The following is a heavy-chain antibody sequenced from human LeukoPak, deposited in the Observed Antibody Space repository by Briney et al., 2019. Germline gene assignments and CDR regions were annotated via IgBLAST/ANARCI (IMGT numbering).Heavy chain of an antibody. J-gene: IGHJ4*02. D-gene: IGHD1-14*01. CDR3: ARGLGMDRRFDY. V-gene: IGHV4-34*01. CDR1: GGSFSGYY. CDR2: INHSGST. Sequence: NPSETLSLTCAVYGGSFSGYYWSWIRQPPGKGLEWIGEINHSGSTNYNPSLKSRVTISVDTSKNQFSLKLSSVTAADTAVYYCARGLGMDRRFDYWGQGTLVTVSS.